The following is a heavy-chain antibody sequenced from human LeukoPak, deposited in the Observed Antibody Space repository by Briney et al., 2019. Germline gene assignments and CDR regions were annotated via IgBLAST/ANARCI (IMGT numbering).Heavy chain of an antibody. V-gene: IGHV1-46*01. D-gene: IGHD6-19*01. CDR3: ARGSGSRIAVAGTKGYNAY. CDR1: GYTFTSYY. Sequence: ASVKVSCKASGYTFTSYYMHWVRQAPGQGLEWMGIINPSGGSTSYAQKFQGRVTMTRDTSTSTAYMELSSLKSEDTAVYYCARGSGSRIAVAGTKGYNAYWGQGTLVTVSS. CDR2: INPSGGST. J-gene: IGHJ4*02.